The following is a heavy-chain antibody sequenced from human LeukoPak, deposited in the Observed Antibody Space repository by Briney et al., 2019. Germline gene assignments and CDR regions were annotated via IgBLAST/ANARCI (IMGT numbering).Heavy chain of an antibody. V-gene: IGHV1-8*02. CDR3: ARVESTSCYFWACPGGVGSTFDP. CDR1: GYTFTSYG. J-gene: IGHJ5*02. CDR2: MNPNSGNT. Sequence: ASVKVSCKASGYTFTSYGISWVRQATGQGLEWMGWMNPNSGNTGYAQKFQGRVTMTRNTSISTAYMELSSLRSEDTAVYYCARVESTSCYFWACPGGVGSTFDPWGQGTLVTVSS. D-gene: IGHD2-2*01.